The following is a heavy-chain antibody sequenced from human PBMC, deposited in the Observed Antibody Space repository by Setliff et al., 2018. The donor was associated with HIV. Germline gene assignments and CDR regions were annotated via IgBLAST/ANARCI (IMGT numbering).Heavy chain of an antibody. CDR2: IHSGSST. J-gene: IGHJ6*02. D-gene: IGHD1-20*01. CDR3: ARDPGRYNGMDV. CDR1: GFTVSNDY. V-gene: IGHV3-66*01. Sequence: PGESLKISCAASGFTVSNDYMSWVRQAPGRGLEWVSVIHSGSSTYYADSVKGRFIISRDNSKNTLYLQMNSLRAEDTAVYYCARDPGRYNGMDVWGQGTTVTVSS.